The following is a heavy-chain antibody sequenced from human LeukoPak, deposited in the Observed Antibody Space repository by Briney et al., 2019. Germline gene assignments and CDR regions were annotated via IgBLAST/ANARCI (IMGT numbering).Heavy chain of an antibody. Sequence: GGSLRLSCAASGFTFDDYAMHWVRQAPGKGLEWVSGISWNRGSIGYADSVKGRFTISRDNAKNSLYLQMNSLRAEDTALYYCAKEGYSSGWYQGGSFDYWGQGTLVTVSS. D-gene: IGHD6-19*01. CDR3: AKEGYSSGWYQGGSFDY. CDR1: GFTFDDYA. CDR2: ISWNRGSI. J-gene: IGHJ4*02. V-gene: IGHV3-9*01.